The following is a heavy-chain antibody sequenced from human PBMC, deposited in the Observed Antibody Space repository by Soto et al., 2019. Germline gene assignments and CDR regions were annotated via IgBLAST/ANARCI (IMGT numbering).Heavy chain of an antibody. Sequence: GGSLRLSCAASGFTFSSYGMHWVRQAPGKGLEWVAVIWYDGSNKYYADSVKGRFTISRDNSKNTLYLQMNSLRAEDTAVYYLARDRLGICSVVSCENHPGDNWSDPRGQGTLVTV. CDR3: ARDRLGICSVVSCENHPGDNWSDP. D-gene: IGHD2-15*01. V-gene: IGHV3-33*01. J-gene: IGHJ5*02. CDR1: GFTFSSYG. CDR2: IWYDGSNK.